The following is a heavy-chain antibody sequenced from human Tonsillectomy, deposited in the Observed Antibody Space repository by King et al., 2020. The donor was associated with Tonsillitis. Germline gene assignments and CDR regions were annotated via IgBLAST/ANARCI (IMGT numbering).Heavy chain of an antibody. CDR2: TRTKANSYTT. CDR3: GKVRERYCSGGSCSLDY. V-gene: IGHV3-72*01. D-gene: IGHD2-15*01. J-gene: IGHJ4*01. CDR1: GFPFSDHY. Sequence: ETQLVQSGGGLVQPGGSLRLSCAASGFPFSDHYMDWVRQAPGKGLEWVGRTRTKANSYTTEYAASVQGRFTISRDDSKNSLYLQMNSLKTEDTAVYYCGKVRERYCSGGSCSLDYWGHGTLVTVSS.